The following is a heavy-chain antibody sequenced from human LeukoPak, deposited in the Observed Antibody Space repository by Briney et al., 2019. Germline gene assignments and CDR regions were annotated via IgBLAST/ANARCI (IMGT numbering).Heavy chain of an antibody. V-gene: IGHV3-48*04. CDR3: ARGGAYSSTWYVDY. Sequence: GGSLRLSCAASGFTFSSYSMNWVRQAPGKGLEWVSYISSSSSTIYYADSVKGRFTISRDNAKNSLYLQMNSLRAEDTAVYYCARGGAYSSTWYVDYWGQGTLVTVSS. CDR2: ISSSSSTI. CDR1: GFTFSSYS. D-gene: IGHD6-13*01. J-gene: IGHJ4*02.